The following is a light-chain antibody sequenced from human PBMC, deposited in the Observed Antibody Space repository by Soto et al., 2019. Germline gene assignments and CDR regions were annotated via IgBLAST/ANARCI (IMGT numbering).Light chain of an antibody. CDR3: QSYDSSLFWV. Sequence: QLVLTQPPSVSGAPGQRVTISCTGSSSNIGAGYDVHWYQQLPGTAPKLLIYGSSNRPSGVPDRFSGSKSGTSGSLAITGLQAEDEADYYCQSYDSSLFWVFGGGTKLTVL. CDR2: GSS. V-gene: IGLV1-40*01. CDR1: SSNIGAGYD. J-gene: IGLJ3*02.